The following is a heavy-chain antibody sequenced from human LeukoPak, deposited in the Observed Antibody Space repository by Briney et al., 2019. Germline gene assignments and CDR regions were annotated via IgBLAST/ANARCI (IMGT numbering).Heavy chain of an antibody. Sequence: GGSLRLSCAASGFTFSSYSMNWVRQAPGKGLEWVSYISSSSSTIYYADSVKGRFTISRDNAKNSLYLQMNSLRAEDTAVYYCARVNCSGGSCYGAFDIWGQGTMVTVSS. CDR1: GFTFSSYS. J-gene: IGHJ3*02. D-gene: IGHD2-15*01. CDR3: ARVNCSGGSCYGAFDI. V-gene: IGHV3-48*01. CDR2: ISSSSSTI.